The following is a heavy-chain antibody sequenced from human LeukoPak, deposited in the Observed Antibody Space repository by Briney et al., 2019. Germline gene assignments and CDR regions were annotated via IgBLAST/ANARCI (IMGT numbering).Heavy chain of an antibody. CDR2: MNPNSANT. CDR1: GYTFTSYG. V-gene: IGHV1-8*03. J-gene: IGHJ6*03. CDR3: ARFVATIRYNYNSYMDV. Sequence: ASVKVSCKASGYTFTSYGISWVRQAAGQGLEWMGWMNPNSANTGYAQKFQGRVTFTRDTSISTAYMELSSLRSEDTAIYYCARFVATIRYNYNSYMDVWGEGTTVTVSS. D-gene: IGHD2-21*01.